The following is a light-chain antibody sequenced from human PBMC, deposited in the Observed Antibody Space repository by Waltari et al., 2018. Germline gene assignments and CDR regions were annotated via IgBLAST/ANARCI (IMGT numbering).Light chain of an antibody. J-gene: IGLJ1*01. CDR3: QAWDSNTAHYV. Sequence: SSELTQPPSVSVSPGQTASVTCSGDNLGNKYASGYQQKPGQSPVLVISQDTKRPSGIPERFSGSNSGNTATLTITGTQALDEADYYCQAWDSNTAHYVFGTGTKVTVL. CDR1: NLGNKY. CDR2: QDT. V-gene: IGLV3-1*01.